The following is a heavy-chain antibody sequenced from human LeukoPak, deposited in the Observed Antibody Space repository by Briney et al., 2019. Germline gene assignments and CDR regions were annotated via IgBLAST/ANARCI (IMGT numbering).Heavy chain of an antibody. CDR2: ISYDGSNE. CDR1: GFTFSSYA. CDR3: ARDLKDTAMIAGDY. D-gene: IGHD5-18*01. Sequence: GGSLRLSCAASGFTFSSYAMHWVRQAPGKGLEWVAVISYDGSNEYYADSVKGRFTISRDNSKNTLYLQMNSLRAEDTAVYYCARDLKDTAMIAGDYWGQGTLVTVSS. V-gene: IGHV3-30*04. J-gene: IGHJ4*02.